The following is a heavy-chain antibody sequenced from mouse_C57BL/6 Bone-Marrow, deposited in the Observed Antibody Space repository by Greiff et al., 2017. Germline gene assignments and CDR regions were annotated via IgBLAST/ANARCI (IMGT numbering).Heavy chain of an antibody. CDR1: GYTFTSYW. CDR3: AREDSSGYRYDAMDY. J-gene: IGHJ4*01. D-gene: IGHD3-2*02. CDR2: IYPGSGST. Sequence: QVQLQQPGAELVKPGASVKMSCKASGYTFTSYWITWVKQRPGQGLEWIGDIYPGSGSTNYNEKFKSKATLTVDTSSSTAYMQLSSLTSEDSAVYYCAREDSSGYRYDAMDYWGQGTSVTVSS. V-gene: IGHV1-55*01.